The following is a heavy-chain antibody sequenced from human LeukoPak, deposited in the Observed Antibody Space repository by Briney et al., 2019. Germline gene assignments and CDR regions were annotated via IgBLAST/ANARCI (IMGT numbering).Heavy chain of an antibody. CDR1: GFTFSSYA. CDR2: ISSSGSTI. CDR3: ARVKAAAGDYYCYGMDV. V-gene: IGHV3-48*04. D-gene: IGHD6-13*01. J-gene: IGHJ6*02. Sequence: GGSLRLSCAASGFTFSSYAMSWVRQAPGKGLEWVSYISSSGSTIYYADSVKGRFTISRDNAKNSLYLQMNSLRAEDTAVYYCARVKAAAGDYYCYGMDVWGQGTTVTVSS.